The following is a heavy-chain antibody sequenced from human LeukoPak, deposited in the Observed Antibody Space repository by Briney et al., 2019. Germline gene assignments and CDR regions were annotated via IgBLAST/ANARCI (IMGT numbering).Heavy chain of an antibody. Sequence: GGSLRLSCAASGRTFSSYAMHWVRQAPGKGLEWVAVISYDGSNKYYADSVKGRFTISRDNSKNTLYLQMNSLRAEDTAVYYCARDFHYYDSSGAFDYWGQGTLVTVSS. CDR3: ARDFHYYDSSGAFDY. CDR2: ISYDGSNK. J-gene: IGHJ4*02. D-gene: IGHD3-22*01. CDR1: GRTFSSYA. V-gene: IGHV3-30-3*01.